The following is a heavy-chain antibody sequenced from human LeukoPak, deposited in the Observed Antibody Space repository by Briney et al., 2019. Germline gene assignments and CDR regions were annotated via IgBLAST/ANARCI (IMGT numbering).Heavy chain of an antibody. J-gene: IGHJ4*02. V-gene: IGHV4-39*01. D-gene: IGHD3-9*01. CDR1: GGSISSSSYY. CDR3: ARGFDILTGYYTAPFDY. CDR2: IYYSGST. Sequence: PSETLSLTCTVSGGSISSSSYYWGWIRQPPGKGLEWIGSIYYSGSTYYNPSLKSRVTISVDTSENQFSLKLSSVTAADTAVYYCARGFDILTGYYTAPFDYWGQGTLVTVSS.